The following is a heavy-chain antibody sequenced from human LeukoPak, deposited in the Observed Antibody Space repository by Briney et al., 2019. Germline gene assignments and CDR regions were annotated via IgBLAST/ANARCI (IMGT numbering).Heavy chain of an antibody. CDR2: IYSDDSSA. CDR3: ARETTQVGAYLIS. V-gene: IGHV3-74*01. CDR1: GFTFSDYW. D-gene: IGHD1-26*01. J-gene: IGHJ5*02. Sequence: PGGSLRLSCAASGFTFSDYWMHWVRQGPGKGLEWVSRIYSDDSSAWYADSVKGRFTISRDNAKNTLYLQMNSLRAEDTAVYYCARETTQVGAYLISWGQGTLVTVSS.